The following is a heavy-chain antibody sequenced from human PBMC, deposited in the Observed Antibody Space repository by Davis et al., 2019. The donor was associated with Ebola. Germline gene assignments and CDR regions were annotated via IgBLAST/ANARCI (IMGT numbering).Heavy chain of an antibody. D-gene: IGHD6-6*01. CDR2: ISTGGGVT. Sequence: GGSLRLSCAASGFTFSNYGLHWVRQAPGKGLEWVSGISTGGGVTIYADSVKGRFTISRDNSKNTLYLQMNSLRGEDTAVYYCAKEGEQLVQALYYYYYGMDVWGQGTTVTVSS. J-gene: IGHJ6*02. V-gene: IGHV3-23*01. CDR1: GFTFSNYG. CDR3: AKEGEQLVQALYYYYYGMDV.